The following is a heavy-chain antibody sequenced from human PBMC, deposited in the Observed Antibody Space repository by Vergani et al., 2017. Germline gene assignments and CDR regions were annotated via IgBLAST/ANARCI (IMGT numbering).Heavy chain of an antibody. J-gene: IGHJ3*02. CDR3: AKDQGSSGSYVDAFDI. D-gene: IGHD1-26*01. CDR1: GFTFSSYG. Sequence: QVQLVESGGGVVQPWRSLRLSCAASGFTFSSYGMHWVRQAPGKGLEWVAVISYDGSNKYYADSVKGRFTISRDNSKNTLYLQMNSLRAEDTAVYYCAKDQGSSGSYVDAFDIWGQGTMVTVSS. CDR2: ISYDGSNK. V-gene: IGHV3-30*18.